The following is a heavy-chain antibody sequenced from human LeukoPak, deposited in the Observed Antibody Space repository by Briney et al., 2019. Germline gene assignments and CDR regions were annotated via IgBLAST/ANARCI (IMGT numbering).Heavy chain of an antibody. CDR1: GFTFSSYW. CDR3: ARARIDY. J-gene: IGHJ4*02. V-gene: IGHV3-7*04. CDR2: IKDDGSEK. D-gene: IGHD1-14*01. Sequence: GGSLRLSCVGSGFTFSSYWMTWVRQAPGKGLEWVANIKDDGSEKYSVDSVEGRFTISRDNAKNLLYLQMSSLRAEDTAVYYCARARIDYWGQGTLVTVSS.